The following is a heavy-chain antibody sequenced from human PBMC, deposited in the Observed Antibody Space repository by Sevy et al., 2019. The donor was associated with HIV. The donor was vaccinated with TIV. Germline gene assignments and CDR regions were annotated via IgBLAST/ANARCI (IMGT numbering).Heavy chain of an antibody. J-gene: IGHJ5*02. CDR1: GFTFSSYW. V-gene: IGHV3-7*01. D-gene: IGHD5-12*01. Sequence: GGSLRLSCAASGFTFSSYWMSWVRQAPGKGLEWVANIKQDGSEKYYVDSVKGRFTISRDNAKNSLYLQMNGLRAEDTAVYYCARDRSSVEMATIGGWFDPWGQGTLVTVSS. CDR2: IKQDGSEK. CDR3: ARDRSSVEMATIGGWFDP.